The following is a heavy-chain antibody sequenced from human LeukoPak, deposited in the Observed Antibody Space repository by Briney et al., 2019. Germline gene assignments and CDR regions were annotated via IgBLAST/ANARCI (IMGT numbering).Heavy chain of an antibody. V-gene: IGHV3-21*01. J-gene: IGHJ4*02. D-gene: IGHD3-9*01. CDR3: AKEKRGVILTGFALY. CDR1: GFTFSSYS. CDR2: ISSSSSYI. Sequence: GGSLRLSCAASGFTFSSYSMNWVRKAPGKGLEWVSSISSSSSYIYYADSVKGRFTISRDNDKNSLYLQMNSLRAEDTAVYYCAKEKRGVILTGFALYWGQGTLVTVSS.